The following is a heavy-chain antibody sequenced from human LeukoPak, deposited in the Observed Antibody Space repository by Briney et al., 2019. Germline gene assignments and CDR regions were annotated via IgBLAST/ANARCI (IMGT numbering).Heavy chain of an antibody. J-gene: IGHJ6*04. CDR1: GFTFSSHA. Sequence: PTGGSLRLSCAASGFTFSSHAMTWVRQAPGKGLEWVSAVRDSGSTTFYADSVKGRFAISRDNSGNTLFLQMNSLRADDTAVYYCARPGCGGNCYYRMDVWGKGTTVTVSS. CDR3: ARPGCGGNCYYRMDV. CDR2: VRDSGSTT. D-gene: IGHD2-21*01. V-gene: IGHV3-23*01.